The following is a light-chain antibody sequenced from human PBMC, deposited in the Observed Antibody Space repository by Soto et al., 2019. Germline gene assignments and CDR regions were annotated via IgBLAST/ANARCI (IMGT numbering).Light chain of an antibody. V-gene: IGLV2-14*01. Sequence: QSALTQPASVSGSPGQSIAISCTGSSSDIGIYKYVSWYQQHPGKAPKLMIYEVSNRPPGVSNRFSGSKSGNTASLTISGLQAEDETDYYCFSYTSSGTYVFGTGTKLTVL. CDR2: EVS. CDR1: SSDIGIYKY. J-gene: IGLJ1*01. CDR3: FSYTSSGTYV.